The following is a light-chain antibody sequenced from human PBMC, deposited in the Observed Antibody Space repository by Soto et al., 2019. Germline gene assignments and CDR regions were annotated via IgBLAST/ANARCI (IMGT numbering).Light chain of an antibody. J-gene: IGKJ4*01. CDR1: QSVLYSSTNKNY. CDR2: WAS. V-gene: IGKV4-1*01. CDR3: QQYYGSPCT. Sequence: DFVMTQSPDSLAVSLGERATINCKSSQSVLYSSTNKNYLAWYQQKPGQPPKLLIYWASTRESGVPDRFSGSASGTDFTLTISSLQAEDAAVYYCQQYYGSPCTFGGGTKVEIK.